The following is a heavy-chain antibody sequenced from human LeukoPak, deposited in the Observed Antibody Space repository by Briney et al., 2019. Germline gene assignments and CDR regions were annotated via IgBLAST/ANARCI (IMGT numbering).Heavy chain of an antibody. J-gene: IGHJ4*02. Sequence: GGSLRLSCAASGFTFSTHAMSWVRQAPGRGLEWVSVISDSGGSTHYADSVKGRFTISRDNSKNTLYLQMNSLRADDTAVYYCVKDGSNGEFSSSWYDFDHWGQGTLVTVSS. CDR2: ISDSGGST. CDR3: VKDGSNGEFSSSWYDFDH. CDR1: GFTFSTHA. V-gene: IGHV3-23*01. D-gene: IGHD6-13*01.